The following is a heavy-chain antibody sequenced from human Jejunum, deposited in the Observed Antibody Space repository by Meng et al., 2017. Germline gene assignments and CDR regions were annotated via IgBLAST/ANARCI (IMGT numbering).Heavy chain of an antibody. D-gene: IGHD1-26*01. CDR1: GDSVSSDNYY. Sequence: QVQLQESGPGLVRPSETLSLTCTVSGDSVSSDNYYWSWIRQPPGKGLEWIGYVYYSGHNDCNPSLKSRLSISIDTSKNHFSLKLSSVTAADTAVYYCARTPLYSGSYYFDPWGQGALVTVSS. V-gene: IGHV4-61*03. CDR3: ARTPLYSGSYYFDP. J-gene: IGHJ4*02. CDR2: VYYSGHN.